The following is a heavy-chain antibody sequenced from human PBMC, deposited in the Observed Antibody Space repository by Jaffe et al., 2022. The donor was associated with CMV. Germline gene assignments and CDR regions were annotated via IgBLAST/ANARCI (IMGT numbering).Heavy chain of an antibody. CDR1: GGSFSGYY. CDR3: ARGRRHIVVVPAASFDY. V-gene: IGHV4-34*01. D-gene: IGHD2-2*01. CDR2: INHSGST. J-gene: IGHJ4*02. Sequence: QVQLQQWGAGLLKPSETLSLTCAVYGGSFSGYYWSWIRQPPGKGLEWIGEINHSGSTNYNPSLKSRVTISVDTSKNQFSLKLSSVTAADTAVYYCARGRRHIVVVPAASFDYWGQGTLVTVSS.